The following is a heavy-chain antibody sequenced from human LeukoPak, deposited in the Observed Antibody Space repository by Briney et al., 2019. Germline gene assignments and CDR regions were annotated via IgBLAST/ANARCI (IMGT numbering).Heavy chain of an antibody. V-gene: IGHV3-30*04. Sequence: PGRSLRLSCAASGFTFSSYAMHWVRQAPGKELEWVAVISYDGSNKYYADSVKGRFTISRDNSKNTLYLQMNSLRAEDTAVYYCASSDKLVVISGGFDIWGQGTMVTVSS. CDR3: ASSDKLVVISGGFDI. J-gene: IGHJ3*02. CDR1: GFTFSSYA. D-gene: IGHD3-22*01. CDR2: ISYDGSNK.